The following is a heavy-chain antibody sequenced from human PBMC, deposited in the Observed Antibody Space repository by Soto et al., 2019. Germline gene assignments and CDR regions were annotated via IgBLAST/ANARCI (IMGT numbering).Heavy chain of an antibody. CDR2: INHSGST. CDR1: GGSFSGYY. J-gene: IGHJ5*02. V-gene: IGHV4-34*01. CDR3: ARLSRPIFGVVIRRRRGLGWFDP. D-gene: IGHD3-3*02. Sequence: SETLSLTCAVCGGSFSGYYWSWIRQPPGKGLEWIGEINHSGSTNYNPSLKSRVTISVDTSKNQFSLKLSSVTAADTAVYYCARLSRPIFGVVIRRRRGLGWFDPWGQGTLVTVSS.